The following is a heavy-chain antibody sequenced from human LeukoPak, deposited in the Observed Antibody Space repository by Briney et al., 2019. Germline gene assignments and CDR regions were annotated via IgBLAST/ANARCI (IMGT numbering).Heavy chain of an antibody. CDR3: AKSGASHYFDY. D-gene: IGHD1-26*01. J-gene: IGHJ4*02. Sequence: GGSLRLSCAASGFTFNTYWMSWVRQAPGKGLEWVANIKEDGSEMYYVDSVKGRFTISRDNSKNTLYLQMNSLRAEDTAVYYCAKSGASHYFDYWGQGTLVTVSS. CDR1: GFTFNTYW. V-gene: IGHV3-7*03. CDR2: IKEDGSEM.